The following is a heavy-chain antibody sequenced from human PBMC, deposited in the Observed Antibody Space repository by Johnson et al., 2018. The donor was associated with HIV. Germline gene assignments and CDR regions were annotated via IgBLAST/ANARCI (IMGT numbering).Heavy chain of an antibody. J-gene: IGHJ3*02. CDR2: ISYDGSNK. CDR3: ARDNIVLMVGGAFDI. CDR1: GFTFSSYG. D-gene: IGHD2-8*01. V-gene: IGHV3-30*03. Sequence: QVQLVESGGGVVQPGRSLRLSCAASGFTFSSYGMHWVRQAPGKGLEWVAVISYDGSNKYYEDSVKGRFTISRDNSKNTLYLQMNSLRAEDTAVYYCARDNIVLMVGGAFDIWGQGTMVTVSS.